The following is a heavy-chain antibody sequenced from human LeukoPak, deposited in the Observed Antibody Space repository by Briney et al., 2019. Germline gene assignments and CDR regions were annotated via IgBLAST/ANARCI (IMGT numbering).Heavy chain of an antibody. Sequence: PGGSLRLSCAASGFSFSVSWMSWVRQAPGKGLEWVANIKYDGVEKYYVDSVKGRFAISRDNAKNSLYLQMNSLRAEDTAVYYCASRDIVATAYDYWGQGTLVTVSS. CDR3: ASRDIVATAYDY. D-gene: IGHD5-12*01. V-gene: IGHV3-7*01. J-gene: IGHJ4*02. CDR2: IKYDGVEK. CDR1: GFSFSVSW.